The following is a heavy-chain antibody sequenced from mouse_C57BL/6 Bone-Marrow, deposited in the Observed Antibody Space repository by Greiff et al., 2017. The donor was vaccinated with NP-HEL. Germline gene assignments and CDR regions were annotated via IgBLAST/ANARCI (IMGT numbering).Heavy chain of an antibody. CDR2: IDPSDSYT. CDR1: GYTFTSYW. Sequence: QVQLQQPGAELVMPGASVKLSCKASGYTFTSYWMHWVKQRPGQGLEWIGEIDPSDSYTNYNQKFKGKSTLTVDKSSSTAYMQLSSLTSEDSAVYYGALLRPQDCDYWGQGTTLTVSS. D-gene: IGHD1-2*01. V-gene: IGHV1-69*01. J-gene: IGHJ2*01. CDR3: ALLRPQDCDY.